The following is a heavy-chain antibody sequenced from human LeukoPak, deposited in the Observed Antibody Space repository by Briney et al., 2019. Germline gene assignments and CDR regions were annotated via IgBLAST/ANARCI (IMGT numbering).Heavy chain of an antibody. D-gene: IGHD3-22*01. CDR1: GFTFSSYA. Sequence: GGSLRLSCAASGFTFSSYAMTWVRQAPGKGLEWVSDISGSGGSTYYADSVKGRFTVSRDNSKNTLYLQMNSLRAEDTAVYYCARAYYYDSSGYFPFDYWGQGTLVTVSS. V-gene: IGHV3-23*01. CDR2: ISGSGGST. CDR3: ARAYYYDSSGYFPFDY. J-gene: IGHJ4*02.